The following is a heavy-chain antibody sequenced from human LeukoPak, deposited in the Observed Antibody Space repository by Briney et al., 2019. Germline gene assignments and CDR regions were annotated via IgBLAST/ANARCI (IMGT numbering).Heavy chain of an antibody. D-gene: IGHD1-26*01. V-gene: IGHV4-59*08. Sequence: SETLSLTCTVSGGSISSYYWSWIRQPPGKGLEWIGYIYYSGSANYNPSLKSRVTISVDTSKNQFSLKLSSVTAADTAVYYGARGSVGGSYYHGGTFDYWGQGTLVTVSS. CDR3: ARGSVGGSYYHGGTFDY. CDR2: IYYSGSA. J-gene: IGHJ4*02. CDR1: GGSISSYY.